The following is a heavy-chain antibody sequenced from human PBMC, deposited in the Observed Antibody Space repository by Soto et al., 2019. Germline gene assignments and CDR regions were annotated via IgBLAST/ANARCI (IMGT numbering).Heavy chain of an antibody. D-gene: IGHD1-1*01. CDR2: IFYSGTT. CDR3: ARDLWVEPELYYYGMDV. CDR1: GDSISSADYY. V-gene: IGHV4-30-4*01. J-gene: IGHJ6*02. Sequence: SETLSLTCTVSGDSISSADYYWSWIRQTPGKGLEWIGHIFYSGTTYYSPSLKSRLTISVDTSKNHFSLRLTSVTAADTAVYYCARDLWVEPELYYYGMDVWGQGTTVTVSS.